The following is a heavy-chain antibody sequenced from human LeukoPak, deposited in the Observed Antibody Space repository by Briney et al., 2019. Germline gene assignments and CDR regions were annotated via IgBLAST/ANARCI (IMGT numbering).Heavy chain of an antibody. CDR1: GFTFSSYW. CDR2: IKQDGSEK. Sequence: PGGSLRLSCAASGFTFSSYWMSWVRQAPGKGLEWVANIKQDGSEKYYVDSVKGRFTISRDNAKNSLYLQMNSLRAEDTAVYCCARRGGRGATPFDYWGQGTLVTVSS. D-gene: IGHD1-26*01. CDR3: ARRGGRGATPFDY. V-gene: IGHV3-7*01. J-gene: IGHJ4*02.